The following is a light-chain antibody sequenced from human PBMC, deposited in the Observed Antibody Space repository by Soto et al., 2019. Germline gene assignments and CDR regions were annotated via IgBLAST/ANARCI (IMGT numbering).Light chain of an antibody. CDR3: QQHSNWPLT. CDR1: QSVGTN. V-gene: IGKV3-11*01. CDR2: EAS. J-gene: IGKJ4*01. Sequence: EIVLTQSPATLSLSPGERATLSYRASQSVGTNFAWYQQKPGQAPGLLIYEASTRATGIPARFSGSGSGTDSTLTISSLEPEVFAVYYCQQHSNWPLTFGGGTKVEI.